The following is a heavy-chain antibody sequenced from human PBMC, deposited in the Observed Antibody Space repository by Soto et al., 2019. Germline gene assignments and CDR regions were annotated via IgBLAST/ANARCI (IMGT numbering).Heavy chain of an antibody. CDR1: GYTFTSYG. Sequence: ASVKVSCKASGYTFTSYGISWVRQAPGQGLEWMGWISAYNGNTNYAQKLQGRVTMTTDTSTSTAYMELRSLRSDDTAVYYCARDTPPDIVATIPPGFDYWGQGTLVTAPQ. CDR3: ARDTPPDIVATIPPGFDY. V-gene: IGHV1-18*01. CDR2: ISAYNGNT. D-gene: IGHD5-12*01. J-gene: IGHJ4*02.